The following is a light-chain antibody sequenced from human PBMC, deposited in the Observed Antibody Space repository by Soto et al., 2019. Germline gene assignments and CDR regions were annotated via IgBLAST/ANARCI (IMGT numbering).Light chain of an antibody. CDR2: KAS. J-gene: IGKJ4*01. CDR3: QQYNSYSRLT. Sequence: DIQMTQSPSSLSASVGDRVTSTFRASQTISSWLAWYQQKPGKAPKLLIYKASTLKSGVPSRFSGSGSGTEFTLTISSLQPDDFATYYCQQYNSYSRLTFGGGTNVDI. V-gene: IGKV1-5*03. CDR1: QTISSW.